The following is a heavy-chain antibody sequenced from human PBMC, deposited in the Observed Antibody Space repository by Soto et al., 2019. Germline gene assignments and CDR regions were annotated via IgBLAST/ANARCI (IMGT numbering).Heavy chain of an antibody. J-gene: IGHJ5*02. CDR3: ARDGGYYDSSGYWTHPRRFDP. CDR1: GGTFSSYA. Sequence: QVQLVQSGAEVKKPGSSVKVSCKASGGTFSSYAISWVRQAPGQGLEWMGGIIPIFGTANYAQKFQGRVTTSADESTSTAYMELSRLRSEDTAVYYCARDGGYYDSSGYWTHPRRFDPWGQGTLVTVSS. D-gene: IGHD3-22*01. V-gene: IGHV1-69*01. CDR2: IIPIFGTA.